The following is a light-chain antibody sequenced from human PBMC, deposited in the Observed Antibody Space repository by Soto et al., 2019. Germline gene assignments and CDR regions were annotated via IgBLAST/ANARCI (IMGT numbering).Light chain of an antibody. Sequence: EVVMTQSPATLSVSPGERATLSCRASQSVSSNLAWYQQKPGQAPRLLIYDASTRATGIPARFSGSGSGTEYTLTISSLQSEASAVYYCQQCSWHPFTVTFGGGTKVEIK. CDR3: QQCSWHPFTVT. CDR2: DAS. CDR1: QSVSSN. V-gene: IGKV3-15*01. J-gene: IGKJ4*01.